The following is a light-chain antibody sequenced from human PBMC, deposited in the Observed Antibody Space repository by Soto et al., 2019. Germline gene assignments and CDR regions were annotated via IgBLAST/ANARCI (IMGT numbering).Light chain of an antibody. Sequence: QSALTQPASVSGSPGQSITISCTGTSSDVGRYNYVSWFQQQSGQAPKLMIYEVTSRPSGVSNRFSGSKSGNTASLTISGLQAEDEADYYCASFTSFNTWVFGGGTKLTVL. J-gene: IGLJ3*02. CDR3: ASFTSFNTWV. CDR2: EVT. CDR1: SSDVGRYNY. V-gene: IGLV2-14*01.